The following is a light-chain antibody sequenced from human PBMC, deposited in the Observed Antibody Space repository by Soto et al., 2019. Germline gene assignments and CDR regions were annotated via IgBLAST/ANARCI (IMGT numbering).Light chain of an antibody. V-gene: IGLV2-14*01. CDR1: SSDVGGYNY. J-gene: IGLJ2*01. CDR2: DVS. CDR3: SSYTSSSTVV. Sequence: QSVLTQPASVSGSPGQWITISCTGTSSDVGGYNYVSWYQQHPGKAPKLMIYDVSNRPSGVSNRFSGSKSGNTASLTISGLQAEDEADYYCSSYTSSSTVVFAGGTQLTVL.